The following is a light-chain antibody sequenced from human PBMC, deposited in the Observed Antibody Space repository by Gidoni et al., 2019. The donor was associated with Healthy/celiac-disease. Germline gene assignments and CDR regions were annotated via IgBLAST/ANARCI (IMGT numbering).Light chain of an antibody. CDR1: QSISSW. J-gene: IGKJ4*01. V-gene: IGKV1-5*03. CDR2: KAS. CDR3: QQYKSYPLRT. Sequence: DIQMTQSPSTLSASVGDRVTITCRASQSISSWLAWYQQKPGKAPKLLIYKASSLESGVPSRFSGSGSGTEFTLTISSLQPDDFATYYCQQYKSYPLRTFGGGTKVEIK.